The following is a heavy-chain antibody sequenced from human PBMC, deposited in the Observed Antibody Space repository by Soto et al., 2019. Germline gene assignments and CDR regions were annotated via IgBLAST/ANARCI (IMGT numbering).Heavy chain of an antibody. CDR3: ARVGYDLWSGYYDALDI. D-gene: IGHD3-3*01. Sequence: GASVKVSCKASGYTFTSYDFNWVLQATGQGLEWMGWMNPNTGNTGYAQKFQGRVTMTRNTSMSTAYMELSSLRSEDTALYYCARVGYDLWSGYYDALDIWGQGTMVTVSS. CDR1: GYTFTSYD. J-gene: IGHJ3*02. V-gene: IGHV1-8*01. CDR2: MNPNTGNT.